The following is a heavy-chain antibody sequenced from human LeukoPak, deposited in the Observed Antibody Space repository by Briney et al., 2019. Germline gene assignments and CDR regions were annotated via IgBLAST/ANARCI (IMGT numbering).Heavy chain of an antibody. CDR1: GGSITSGSYY. D-gene: IGHD3-16*01. CDR3: ARGRLGDSFDY. Sequence: SQTLSLTCIVSGGSITSGSYYWNWIRQPAGKGLEWIGRIYISDSTNYNPSLKSRVTISVDTSKNQFSLNLSSVTAADTAVYYCARGRLGDSFDYWGQGILVTVSS. CDR2: IYISDST. J-gene: IGHJ4*02. V-gene: IGHV4-61*02.